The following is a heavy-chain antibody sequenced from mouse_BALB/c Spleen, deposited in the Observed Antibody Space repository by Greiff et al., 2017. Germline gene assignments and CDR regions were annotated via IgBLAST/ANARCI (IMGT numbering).Heavy chain of an antibody. D-gene: IGHD2-1*01. Sequence: EVKLVESGGGLVKPGGSLKLSCAASGFAFSSYDMSWVRQTPEKRLEWVAYISSGGGSTYYPDTVKGRFTISRDNAKNTLYLQMSSLKSEDTAMYYCAREGKDPYYFDYWGQGTTLTVSS. J-gene: IGHJ2*01. CDR2: ISSGGGST. CDR1: GFAFSSYD. V-gene: IGHV5-12-1*01. CDR3: AREGKDPYYFDY.